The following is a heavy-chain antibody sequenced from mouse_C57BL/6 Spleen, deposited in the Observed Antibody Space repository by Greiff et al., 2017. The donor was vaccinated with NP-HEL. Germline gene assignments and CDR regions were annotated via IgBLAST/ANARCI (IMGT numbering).Heavy chain of an antibody. CDR2: ISNGGGST. V-gene: IGHV5-12*01. D-gene: IGHD1-1*01. Sequence: EVMLVESGGGLVQPGGSLKLSCAASGFTFSDYYMYWVRQTPEKRLEWVAYISNGGGSTYYPDTVKGRFTISRDNAKNTLYLQMSRLKSEDTAMYYCARQTTVVAWYFDVWGTGTTVTVSS. CDR3: ARQTTVVAWYFDV. CDR1: GFTFSDYY. J-gene: IGHJ1*03.